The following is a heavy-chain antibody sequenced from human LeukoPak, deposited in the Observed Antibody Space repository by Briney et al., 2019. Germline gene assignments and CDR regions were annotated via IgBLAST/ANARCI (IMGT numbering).Heavy chain of an antibody. J-gene: IGHJ5*02. CDR2: IYHSGST. CDR1: GYSISSGYY. V-gene: IGHV4-38-2*01. D-gene: IGHD6-19*01. CDR3: ARLSSGWYGSNWLGP. Sequence: PSETLSLTCAVSGYSISSGYYWGWIRQPPGKGLEWIGSIYHSGSTYYNPSLKSRVTISVDTSKNQFSLKLNSVTAADTAVYYCARLSSGWYGSNWLGPWGQGTLVTVSS.